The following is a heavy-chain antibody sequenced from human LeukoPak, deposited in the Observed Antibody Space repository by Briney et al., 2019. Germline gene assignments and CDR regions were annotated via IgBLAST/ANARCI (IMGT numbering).Heavy chain of an antibody. CDR3: VSQTSAKAFDY. D-gene: IGHD2-2*01. J-gene: IGHJ4*02. CDR1: GFTFSTNY. CDR2: LYSGGST. V-gene: IGHV3-53*01. Sequence: GGPLRLSCAVSGFTFSTNYMSCVRQAPEKGRECVSVLYSGGSTYYADFVKGRFTISRDNSKNTLYLQMNSLRPEDTAVYYCVSQTSAKAFDYWGQGTLVTVSS.